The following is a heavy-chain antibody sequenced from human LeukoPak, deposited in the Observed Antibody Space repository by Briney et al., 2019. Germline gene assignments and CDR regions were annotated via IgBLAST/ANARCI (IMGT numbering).Heavy chain of an antibody. CDR2: MNPNSGNT. J-gene: IGHJ3*02. D-gene: IGHD2-2*01. CDR3: ARDGEIVVVPAAQDDAFDI. V-gene: IGHV1-18*01. Sequence: ASVKVSCKASGYTFTSYDINWVRQATGQGLEWMGWMNPNSGNTNYAQKLQGRVTMTTDTSTSTAYMELRSLRSDDTAVYYCARDGEIVVVPAAQDDAFDIWGQGTMVTVSS. CDR1: GYTFTSYD.